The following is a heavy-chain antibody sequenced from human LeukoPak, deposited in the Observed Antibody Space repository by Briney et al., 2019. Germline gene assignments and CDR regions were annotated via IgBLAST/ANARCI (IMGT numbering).Heavy chain of an antibody. V-gene: IGHV4-34*01. D-gene: IGHD3-3*01. Sequence: SETLSLTCAVYGGSFSGYYWSWIRQPPGKGLEWIGEINHSGSTNYNPSLKGRVTISVDTSKKQFSLKLSSVTAADTAVYYCARRYDFWSGYPPPLDYWGQGTLVTVSS. CDR3: ARRYDFWSGYPPPLDY. J-gene: IGHJ4*02. CDR2: INHSGST. CDR1: GGSFSGYY.